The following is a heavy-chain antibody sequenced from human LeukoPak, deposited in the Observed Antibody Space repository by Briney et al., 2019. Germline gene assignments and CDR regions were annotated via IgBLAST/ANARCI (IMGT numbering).Heavy chain of an antibody. D-gene: IGHD1-26*01. CDR1: GFTLSDHY. CDR2: SRNKANSFTT. CDR3: ARSSGRSVFAY. Sequence: GGSLRLSCAASGFTLSDHYIDCVRQAPGKGLEWVGRSRNKANSFTTEYAASVKGRFSISRDDSKDPLSLQMHRLKTEETAVYYCARSSGRSVFAYWGQGTLVAVSS. V-gene: IGHV3-72*01. J-gene: IGHJ4*02.